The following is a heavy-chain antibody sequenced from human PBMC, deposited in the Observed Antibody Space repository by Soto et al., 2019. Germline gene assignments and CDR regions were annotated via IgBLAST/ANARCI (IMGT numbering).Heavy chain of an antibody. J-gene: IGHJ6*03. CDR1: GGSISSSSDY. CDR2: INYSGST. CDR3: ARDKVTAQRSGYYYYYMDV. V-gene: IGHV4-39*07. Sequence: TSETLSLTCTVSGGSISSSSDYWGWIRQPPGKGLEWIGKINYSGSTNYNPSLKSRVTISVDTSKNQFSLKLSSVTAADTAVYYCARDKVTAQRSGYYYYYMDVWGKGTTVTVSS.